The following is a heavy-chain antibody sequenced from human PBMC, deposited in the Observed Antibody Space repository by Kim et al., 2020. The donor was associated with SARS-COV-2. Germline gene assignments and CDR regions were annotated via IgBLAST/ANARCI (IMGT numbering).Heavy chain of an antibody. J-gene: IGHJ3*02. CDR3: ARDPSGYYYDSSGYYSPLGPDAFDI. Sequence: GGSLRLSCAASGFTFSSYSMNWVRQAPGKGLEWVSSISSSSSYIYYADSVKGRFTISRDNAKNSLYLQMNSLRAEDTAVYYCARDPSGYYYDSSGYYSPLGPDAFDIWGQGTMVTVSS. CDR2: ISSSSSYI. V-gene: IGHV3-21*01. CDR1: GFTFSSYS. D-gene: IGHD3-22*01.